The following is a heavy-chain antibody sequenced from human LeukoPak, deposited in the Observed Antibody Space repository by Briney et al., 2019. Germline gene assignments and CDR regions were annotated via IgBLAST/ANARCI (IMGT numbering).Heavy chain of an antibody. CDR1: GGSISSYY. J-gene: IGHJ1*01. D-gene: IGHD1-26*01. CDR3: ARALYSGSSWYFQH. V-gene: IGHV4-4*07. Sequence: SETLSLTCTVSGGSISSYYWSWIRQPAGKGLGWIGRIYTSGSTNYNPSLKSRVTMSVDTSKNQFSLKLSSVTAADTAVYYCARALYSGSSWYFQHWGQGTLVTVSS. CDR2: IYTSGST.